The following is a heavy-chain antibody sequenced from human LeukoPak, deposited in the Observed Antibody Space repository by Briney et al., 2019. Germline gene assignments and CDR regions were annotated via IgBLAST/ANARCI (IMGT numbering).Heavy chain of an antibody. Sequence: GGSLRLSCAASGFTFSRYSMNWVRQAPGKGLEWVSSISSSNSYIDYADSVKGRFTISRDNAKNSLYLQMNSLTAEDTAVYSCARGGRYCTNGVCSSDAFDIWGQGTMVTVSS. CDR2: ISSSNSYI. CDR1: GFTFSRYS. CDR3: ARGGRYCTNGVCSSDAFDI. V-gene: IGHV3-21*01. J-gene: IGHJ3*02. D-gene: IGHD2-8*01.